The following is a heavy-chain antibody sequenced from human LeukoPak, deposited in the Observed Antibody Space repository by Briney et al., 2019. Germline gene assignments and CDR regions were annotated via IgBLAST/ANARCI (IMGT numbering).Heavy chain of an antibody. CDR1: GFTFSDYS. D-gene: IGHD5-24*01. CDR2: IGIDSGNT. CDR3: ARDYKYAFDN. Sequence: GGSLRLSCAASGFTFSDYSMNWVRQAPGKGLERISYIGIDSGNTNYADSVKGRFTISGDKAKNSLYLQMNSLRVEDTAVYYCARDYKYAFDNWAREPWSPSPQ. V-gene: IGHV3-48*01. J-gene: IGHJ4*02.